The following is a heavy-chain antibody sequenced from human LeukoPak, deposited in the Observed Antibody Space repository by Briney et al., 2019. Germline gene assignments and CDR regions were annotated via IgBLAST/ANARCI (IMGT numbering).Heavy chain of an antibody. V-gene: IGHV3-23*01. J-gene: IGHJ1*01. CDR2: ISGSGGST. CDR1: GFTFSSYA. D-gene: IGHD4-23*01. Sequence: GGSLRLSCAASGFTFSSYAMSWVRQAPGKGLGWVSAISGSGGSTYYADSVKGRFTISRDNSKNTLYLQMNSLRAEDTAVYYCARDPQPYGGNFAEYFQHWGQGTLVTVSS. CDR3: ARDPQPYGGNFAEYFQH.